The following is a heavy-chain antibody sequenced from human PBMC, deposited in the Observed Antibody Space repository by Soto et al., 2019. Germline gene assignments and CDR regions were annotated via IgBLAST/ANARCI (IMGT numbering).Heavy chain of an antibody. D-gene: IGHD2-15*01. V-gene: IGHV3-9*01. CDR2: ITWNGVNT. CDR3: KRGYCSVGSCAFDI. Sequence: EEQLVESGGALVQPGRSLRLSCAASGFTFDDYAMHWVRQVPGKGLEWVSFITWNGVNTAYADSIRGRFTISRDNAKNSLYLQMNSLSAEETAFYYCKRGYCSVGSCAFDIWGQGTMVAVSS. CDR1: GFTFDDYA. J-gene: IGHJ3*02.